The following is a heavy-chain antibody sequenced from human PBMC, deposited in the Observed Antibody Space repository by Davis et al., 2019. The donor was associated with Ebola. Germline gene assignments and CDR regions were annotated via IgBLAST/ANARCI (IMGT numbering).Heavy chain of an antibody. CDR3: ARVRVTRLGELLLGPYYFDY. CDR2: INHSGST. D-gene: IGHD3-16*01. V-gene: IGHV4-34*01. Sequence: SETLSLTCAVYGGSFSGYYWSWIRQPPGKGLEWIGEINHSGSTNYNPSLKSRVTISVDTSKNQFSLKLSSVTAADTAVYYCARVRVTRLGELLLGPYYFDYWGQGTLVTVSS. CDR1: GGSFSGYY. J-gene: IGHJ4*02.